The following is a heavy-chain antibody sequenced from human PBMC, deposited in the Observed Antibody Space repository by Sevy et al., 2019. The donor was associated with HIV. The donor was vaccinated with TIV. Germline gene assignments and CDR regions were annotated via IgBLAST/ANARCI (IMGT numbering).Heavy chain of an antibody. CDR1: GYTFTSYD. D-gene: IGHD2-2*02. V-gene: IGHV1-8*01. Sequence: ASVKVSCKASGYTFTSYDINWVRQAPGQGLEWMGWMNPNSGNTGYAQKFQGRVTMTRNTSISTAYMELSSLRSEDTAVYYCARGYCSSTSCYNPDYWGQGTLVTVSS. J-gene: IGHJ4*02. CDR2: MNPNSGNT. CDR3: ARGYCSSTSCYNPDY.